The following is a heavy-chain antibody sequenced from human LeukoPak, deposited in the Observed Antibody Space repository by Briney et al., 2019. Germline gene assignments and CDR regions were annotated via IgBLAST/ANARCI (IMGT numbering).Heavy chain of an antibody. CDR2: INPSGGST. J-gene: IGHJ4*02. V-gene: IGHV1-46*01. Sequence: ASVKVSCKASGYTFTNYYIHWVRQAPGQGLECMGIINPSGGSTSYAQKFQGRVTMTRDMSTSTVYMELSSLRSEDTAVYYCARDPGIAAAGTDGDYWGQGTLVTVSS. CDR1: GYTFTNYY. D-gene: IGHD6-13*01. CDR3: ARDPGIAAAGTDGDY.